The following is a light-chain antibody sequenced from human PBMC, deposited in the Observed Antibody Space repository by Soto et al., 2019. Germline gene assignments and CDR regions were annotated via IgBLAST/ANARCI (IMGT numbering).Light chain of an antibody. V-gene: IGLV1-40*01. CDR3: RSYDRSLSGYV. Sequence: QSAVTQPASVSGAPGQRVTISCTGSGSNIGAGYDVHWYQQLPGTAPKLLIYSNRNRPSGVPDQFSGSNSATSASLAITGLRAADEADHYCRSYDRSLSGYVFGTGTKVTVL. J-gene: IGLJ1*01. CDR2: SNR. CDR1: GSNIGAGYD.